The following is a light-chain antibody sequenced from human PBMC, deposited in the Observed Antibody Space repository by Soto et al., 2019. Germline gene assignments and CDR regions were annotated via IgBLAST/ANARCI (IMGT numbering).Light chain of an antibody. CDR2: DAS. CDR3: HQYSLPVLFT. J-gene: IGKJ3*01. V-gene: IGKV3-20*01. CDR1: QSISDNR. Sequence: EIVLTQSPGTLSLSPGETATLSCRASQSISDNRLLWYQQRPGQAPRLLIYDASYRAAGIPDRFSGSGSGTDFTLTISRLEPEDFAVYYCHQYSLPVLFTFGPGTTVEIK.